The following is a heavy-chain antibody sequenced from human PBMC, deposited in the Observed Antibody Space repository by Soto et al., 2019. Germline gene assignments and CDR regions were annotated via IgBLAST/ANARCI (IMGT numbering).Heavy chain of an antibody. CDR1: GYTFTRYT. V-gene: IGHV1-3*01. CDR3: PRGIATGQLGP. D-gene: IGHD2-15*01. J-gene: IGHJ5*02. CDR2: INPDNGNT. Sequence: QVQLVQSGAEVKKPGASVKISCKASGYTFTRYTMNWVRQAPGQRLEWMGWINPDNGNTKSSQKFQDRVIITRDTSASTAYMDLPSLRSEDTAVYYCPRGIATGQLGPWGQGTLVTVSS.